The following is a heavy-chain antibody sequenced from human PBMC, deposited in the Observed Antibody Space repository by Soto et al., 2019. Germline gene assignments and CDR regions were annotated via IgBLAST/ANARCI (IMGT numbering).Heavy chain of an antibody. Sequence: SETLSLTCTVSGGPITSENYYWGWIRQPPGKGLEWIGNIYYSGSTYYNPSLKRRVTISVDTSKNQFSLKLNSVTAADTAVYYCARHNYGSGTTYFDYWGQGTLVTVSS. J-gene: IGHJ4*02. CDR1: GGPITSENYY. CDR2: IYYSGST. D-gene: IGHD3-10*01. CDR3: ARHNYGSGTTYFDY. V-gene: IGHV4-39*01.